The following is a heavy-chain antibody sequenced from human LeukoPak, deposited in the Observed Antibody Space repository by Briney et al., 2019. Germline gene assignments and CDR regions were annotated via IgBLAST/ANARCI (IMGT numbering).Heavy chain of an antibody. D-gene: IGHD3-9*01. V-gene: IGHV3-9*03. J-gene: IGHJ4*02. CDR1: GFTFDDYA. CDR3: AKALYSDILTGFDY. Sequence: GGSLRLSCAASGFTFDDYAMHWVRQAPGKGLEWVSGISWNSGSIGYADSVKGRFTISRDNAKNSLYLQMNSLRAADMALYYCAKALYSDILTGFDYWGQGTLVTVSS. CDR2: ISWNSGSI.